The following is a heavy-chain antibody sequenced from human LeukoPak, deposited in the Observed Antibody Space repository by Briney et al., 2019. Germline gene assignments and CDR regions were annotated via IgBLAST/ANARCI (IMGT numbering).Heavy chain of an antibody. J-gene: IGHJ4*02. CDR2: IYYSGST. CDR3: ARERAVAGVFDY. D-gene: IGHD6-19*01. Sequence: SETLSLTCTVSGGSISSYYWSWIRQPPGKGLEWIGYIYYSGSTNYNPSLKSRVTISVDMSKNQFSLKLSSVTAADTAVYYCARERAVAGVFDYWGQGTLVTVSS. V-gene: IGHV4-59*01. CDR1: GGSISSYY.